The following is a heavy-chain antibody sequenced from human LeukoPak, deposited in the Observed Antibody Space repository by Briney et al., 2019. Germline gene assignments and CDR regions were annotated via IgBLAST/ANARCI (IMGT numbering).Heavy chain of an antibody. D-gene: IGHD7-27*01. Sequence: PSETLSLTCTVSGGSIRSSYWSWIRQPPGKGREWIGHIYYSGTTSGSTNYNPSLKSRVTISVDTSKNQFSLQVRSVTAADTAVCYCARGSGRYYYYGVDVWGQGTTVTVSS. CDR3: ARGSGRYYYYGVDV. CDR1: GGSIRSSY. V-gene: IGHV4-59*01. CDR2: IYYSGTTSGST. J-gene: IGHJ6*02.